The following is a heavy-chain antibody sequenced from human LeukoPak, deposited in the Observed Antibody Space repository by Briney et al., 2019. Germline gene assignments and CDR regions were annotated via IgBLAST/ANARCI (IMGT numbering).Heavy chain of an antibody. CDR1: GFIFSSYS. CDR2: VSTAGTIK. D-gene: IGHD3-22*01. J-gene: IGHJ2*01. Sequence: QPGGSLRLSCAASGFIFSSYSMHWVRQAPGRGLEWVAVVSTAGTIKYYADSMKGRFTVSRDNSKNTVDLQMNSLRVEDTAPYFCVQEFNHDQWFFDIWGRGTLVTVSS. V-gene: IGHV3-30*18. CDR3: VQEFNHDQWFFDI.